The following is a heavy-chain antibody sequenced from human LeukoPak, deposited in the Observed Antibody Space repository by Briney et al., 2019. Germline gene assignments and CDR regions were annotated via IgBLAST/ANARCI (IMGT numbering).Heavy chain of an antibody. CDR1: GGSISSYY. Sequence: SETLSLTCTVSGGSISSYYWSWIRQPPGKGLEWIGYIYYSGSTNYNPSLNSRVTISVDTSKNQFSLKLSSVSGADTAVYYCAREQRGAATFDYWGQGTLVTVSS. J-gene: IGHJ4*02. D-gene: IGHD3-10*01. CDR3: AREQRGAATFDY. V-gene: IGHV4-59*01. CDR2: IYYSGST.